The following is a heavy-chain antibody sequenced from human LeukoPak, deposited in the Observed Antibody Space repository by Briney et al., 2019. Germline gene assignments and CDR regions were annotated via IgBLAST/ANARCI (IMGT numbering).Heavy chain of an antibody. D-gene: IGHD6-6*01. Sequence: GRSLRLSCAASGFTFSSYGMHWVRQAPGKGLEWVAVMWYDGSNKYYADSVKGRFTISRDNSKNTLYLQMNSLRAEDTAVYYCARVSFSIAGWYYGMDVWGQGTTVTVSS. CDR1: GFTFSSYG. V-gene: IGHV3-33*01. J-gene: IGHJ6*02. CDR3: ARVSFSIAGWYYGMDV. CDR2: MWYDGSNK.